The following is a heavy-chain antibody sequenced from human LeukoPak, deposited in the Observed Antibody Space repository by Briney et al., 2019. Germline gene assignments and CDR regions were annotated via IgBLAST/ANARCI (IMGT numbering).Heavy chain of an antibody. CDR1: GITFNIYA. Sequence: PGGSLRLSCAASGITFNIYAMTWVRQVPGEGLEWVSGVNDRGTYTYYADSVKGRFTISRDNSKSTLCLQMNSLRAEDTAVYYCAKQLGYCSDGSCYFPYWGQGTLVTVSS. V-gene: IGHV3-23*01. J-gene: IGHJ4*02. CDR2: VNDRGTYT. D-gene: IGHD2-15*01. CDR3: AKQLGYCSDGSCYFPY.